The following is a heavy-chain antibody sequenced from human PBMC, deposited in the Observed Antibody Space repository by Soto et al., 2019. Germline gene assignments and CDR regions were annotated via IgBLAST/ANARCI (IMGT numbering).Heavy chain of an antibody. CDR1: GGSISTDHYH. CDR3: ARADDGGDRDYYGLDV. Sequence: QVQLQDSGPGLVRPSQTLSLTCTVSGGSISTDHYHWTWIRQAPGKGLEWIGYIHYSASIQFNPYLQSRVSMSVDTSKNMFSLRLSSVTAADTAVYFCARADDGGDRDYYGLDVWGQGTTVTVS. D-gene: IGHD2-21*02. J-gene: IGHJ6*02. V-gene: IGHV4-30-4*01. CDR2: IHYSASI.